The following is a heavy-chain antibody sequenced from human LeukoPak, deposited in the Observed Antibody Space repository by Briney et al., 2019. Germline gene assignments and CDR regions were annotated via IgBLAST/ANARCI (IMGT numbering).Heavy chain of an antibody. CDR3: ARDTGQTLDY. J-gene: IGHJ4*02. D-gene: IGHD3-10*01. CDR2: IYYSGST. Sequence: SETLSLTCTVSGGSTSSYYWSWIRQPPGKGLEWIGYIYYSGSTNYNPSLKSRVTISVDTSKNQFSLKLSSVTAADTAVYYCARDTGQTLDYWGQGTLVTVSS. V-gene: IGHV4-59*01. CDR1: GGSTSSYY.